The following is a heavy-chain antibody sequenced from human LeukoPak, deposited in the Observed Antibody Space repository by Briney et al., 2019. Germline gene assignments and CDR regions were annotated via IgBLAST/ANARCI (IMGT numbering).Heavy chain of an antibody. Sequence: SETLSLTCAVYGGSFSGYYWSWIRQPPGKGLEWIGEINHSGSTNYNPSLKSRVTISVDTSKNQFSLKLSSVTAADTAVYYCAREWDSYGPIRGYYFDYWGQGTLVTVSS. J-gene: IGHJ4*02. V-gene: IGHV4-34*01. D-gene: IGHD5-18*01. CDR2: INHSGST. CDR3: AREWDSYGPIRGYYFDY. CDR1: GGSFSGYY.